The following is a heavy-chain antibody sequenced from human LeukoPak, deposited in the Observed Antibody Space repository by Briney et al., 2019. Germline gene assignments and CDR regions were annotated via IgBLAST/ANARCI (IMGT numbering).Heavy chain of an antibody. CDR1: GFTFSSYE. J-gene: IGHJ1*01. D-gene: IGHD2-15*01. Sequence: PGGSLRLSCAASGFTFSSYEMNWVRQAPGKGLEWVSYISSSGSTIYYADSVKGRFTISRDNAKNSLYLQMNSLRAEDTAVYYCARGARVVAARERAEYFQHWGQGTLVTVSS. V-gene: IGHV3-48*03. CDR2: ISSSGSTI. CDR3: ARGARVVAARERAEYFQH.